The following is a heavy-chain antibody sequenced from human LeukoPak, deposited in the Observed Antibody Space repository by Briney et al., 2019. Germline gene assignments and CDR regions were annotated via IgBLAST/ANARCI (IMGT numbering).Heavy chain of an antibody. CDR2: IIPIFGTA. CDR3: ARDRPYYYGSGSYYESPDYYYYYMDV. CDR1: GYTFTSYG. D-gene: IGHD3-10*01. Sequence: GASVKVSCKASGYTFTSYGISWVRQAPGQGLEWMGGIIPIFGTANYAQKFQGRVTITADESTSTAYMELSSLRSEDTAVYYCARDRPYYYGSGSYYESPDYYYYYMDVWGKGTTVTISS. J-gene: IGHJ6*03. V-gene: IGHV1-69*13.